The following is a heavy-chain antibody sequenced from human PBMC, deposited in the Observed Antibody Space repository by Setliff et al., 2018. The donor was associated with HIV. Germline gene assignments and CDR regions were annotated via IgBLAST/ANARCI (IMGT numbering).Heavy chain of an antibody. CDR2: FDPEDGET. V-gene: IGHV1-24*01. D-gene: IGHD3-22*01. CDR1: GYSLTDLS. CDR3: ATIRAYYYDSSGQEYFQY. J-gene: IGHJ1*01. Sequence: ASVKVSCKVSGYSLTDLSIHWVRQAPGKGLEWMGGFDPEDGETVYAQKLQGGVTMTEDTSTDTAYMELSSLRSEDTAMYYCATIRAYYYDSSGQEYFQYWGHGTLVTVSS.